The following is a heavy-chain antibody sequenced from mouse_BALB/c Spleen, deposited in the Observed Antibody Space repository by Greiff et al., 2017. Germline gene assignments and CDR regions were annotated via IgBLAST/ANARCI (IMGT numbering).Heavy chain of an antibody. Sequence: LVESGPGLVAPSQSLSITCTVSGFSLTSYDISWIRQPPGKGLEWLGVIWTGGGTNYNSAFMSRLSISKDNSKSQVFLKMNSLQTDDTAIYYCVRVGSSSYYFDYWGQGTTLTVSS. D-gene: IGHD1-1*01. CDR3: VRVGSSSYYFDY. V-gene: IGHV2-9-2*01. J-gene: IGHJ2*01. CDR1: GFSLTSYD. CDR2: IWTGGGT.